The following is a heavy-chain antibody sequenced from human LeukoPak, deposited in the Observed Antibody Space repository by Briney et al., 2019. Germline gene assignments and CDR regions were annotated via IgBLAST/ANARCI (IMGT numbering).Heavy chain of an antibody. D-gene: IGHD3-22*01. CDR3: ARGPSQRSTMIVVVIKGFDI. CDR2: INHSGST. CDR1: GGSFSGYY. Sequence: LRLSCAVYGGSFSGYYWSWIRQPPGKGLEWIGEINHSGSTNYNPSLKSRVTISVDTSKNQFSLKLSSVTAADTAVYYCARGPSQRSTMIVVVIKGFDIWGQGTMVTVSS. J-gene: IGHJ3*02. V-gene: IGHV4-34*01.